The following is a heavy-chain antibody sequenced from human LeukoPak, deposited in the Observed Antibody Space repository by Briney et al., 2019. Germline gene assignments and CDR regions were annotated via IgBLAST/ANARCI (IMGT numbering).Heavy chain of an antibody. CDR1: GGSISSSSYY. CDR2: IYHSGST. CDR3: ARGGGGGRAEYFQH. D-gene: IGHD2-15*01. V-gene: IGHV4-39*07. J-gene: IGHJ1*01. Sequence: SETLSLTCTVSGGSISSSSYYWGWIRQPPGKGLEWIGSIYHSGSTYYNPSLKSRVTISVDTSKNQFSLKLSSVTAADTAVYYCARGGGGGRAEYFQHWGQGTLVTVSS.